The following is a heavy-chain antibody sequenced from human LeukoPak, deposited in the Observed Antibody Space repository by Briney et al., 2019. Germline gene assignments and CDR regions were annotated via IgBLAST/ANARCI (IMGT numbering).Heavy chain of an antibody. D-gene: IGHD3-9*01. CDR1: GYTFTGYY. CDR3: ARDLPDAGRDILPGYFDY. Sequence: ASVKVSCKASGYTFTGYYMHWVRQAPGQGLEWMGRINPNSGCTSYAQKFQGRVTMTRDTSISTAYMELSRLRAEDTAVYYCARDLPDAGRDILPGYFDYCGQGTLATVSS. V-gene: IGHV1-2*02. CDR2: INPNSGCT. J-gene: IGHJ4*02.